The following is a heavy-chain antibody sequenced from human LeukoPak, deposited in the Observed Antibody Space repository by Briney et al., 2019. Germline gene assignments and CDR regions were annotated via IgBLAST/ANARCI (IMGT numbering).Heavy chain of an antibody. V-gene: IGHV3-30*18. CDR3: AKSLRPDYYDSSGYGLDY. Sequence: PGRSLRLSCAASGFTFSSYGMHWVRQAPGKGLEWVAVISYDGSNKYYADSVKGRFTISRDNSKNTLYLRMNSLRAEDTAVYYCAKSLRPDYYDSSGYGLDYWGQGTLVTVSS. J-gene: IGHJ4*02. CDR1: GFTFSSYG. CDR2: ISYDGSNK. D-gene: IGHD3-22*01.